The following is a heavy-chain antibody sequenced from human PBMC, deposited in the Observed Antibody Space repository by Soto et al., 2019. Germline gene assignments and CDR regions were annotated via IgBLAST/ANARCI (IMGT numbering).Heavy chain of an antibody. V-gene: IGHV4-4*07. J-gene: IGHJ6*02. CDR2: IYTSGST. CDR3: ERERGSTWMVNGMDV. D-gene: IGHD5-18*01. CDR1: GGSISSYY. Sequence: SETLSLTCTVSGGSISSYYWSWIRQPAGKGLEWIGRIYTSGSTNYNPSLKSRVTMSVDTSKNQFSLKLSSVTAADTAVYYCERERGSTWMVNGMDVWGQGTTVTVSS.